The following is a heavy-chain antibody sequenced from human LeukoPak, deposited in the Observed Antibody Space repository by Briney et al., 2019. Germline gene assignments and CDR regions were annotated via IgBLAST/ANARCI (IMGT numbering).Heavy chain of an antibody. Sequence: SETLSLTCAVYGGSFSGYYWSWIRQPPGKGLEWIGEINHSGSTNYNPSLKSRVTISVDTSKNQFSLKLSSVTAADTAVNYCAREGVQQLAPDYWGQGTLVTVSS. V-gene: IGHV4-34*01. D-gene: IGHD6-13*01. CDR3: AREGVQQLAPDY. CDR1: GGSFSGYY. CDR2: INHSGST. J-gene: IGHJ4*02.